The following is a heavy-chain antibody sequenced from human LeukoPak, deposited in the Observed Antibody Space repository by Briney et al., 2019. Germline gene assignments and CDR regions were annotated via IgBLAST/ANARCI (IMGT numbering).Heavy chain of an antibody. CDR3: ARDHEWGRAYFDY. V-gene: IGHV3-33*01. Sequence: GGSLRLSCAASGFTFSSYGMHWVRQAPGKGLERVAVIWYDGSNEYCADSVKGRFTISRDNSKNTLYLQMNSLRAEDTAVYYCARDHEWGRAYFDYWGQGTLVTVSS. D-gene: IGHD1-26*01. CDR1: GFTFSSYG. CDR2: IWYDGSNE. J-gene: IGHJ4*02.